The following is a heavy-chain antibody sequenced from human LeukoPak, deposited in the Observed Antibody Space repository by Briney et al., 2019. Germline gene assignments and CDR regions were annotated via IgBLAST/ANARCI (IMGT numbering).Heavy chain of an antibody. V-gene: IGHV1-8*03. CDR1: GYTFTSYD. J-gene: IGHJ4*02. CDR3: ARGAYDSSGYYYDYYFDY. Sequence: ASVKVSCKASGYTFTSYDINWVRQATGQGLEWMGWMNPNSGNTGYAQKFQGRVTITRNTSISTAYMELSSLRSEDTAVYYCARGAYDSSGYYYDYYFDYWGQGTLVTVSS. CDR2: MNPNSGNT. D-gene: IGHD3-22*01.